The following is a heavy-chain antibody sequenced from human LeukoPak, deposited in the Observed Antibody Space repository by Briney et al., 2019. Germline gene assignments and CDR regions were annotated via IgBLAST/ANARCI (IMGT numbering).Heavy chain of an antibody. CDR3: ASGPSYSGSNEYFGY. D-gene: IGHD1-26*01. CDR1: GYTFTSYA. V-gene: IGHV7-4-1*02. Sequence: TSVKVSCKASGYTFTSYAMNWVRQAPGQGLEWMGWINTNTGNPTYAQGFTGRFVFSLDTSVSTTYLQISSLKAEDTAVYYCASGPSYSGSNEYFGYWGQGTLVTVSS. CDR2: INTNTGNP. J-gene: IGHJ4*02.